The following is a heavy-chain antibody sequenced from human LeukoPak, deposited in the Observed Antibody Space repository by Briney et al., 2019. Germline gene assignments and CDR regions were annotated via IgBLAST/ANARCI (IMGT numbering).Heavy chain of an antibody. CDR1: GGSFNGYY. V-gene: IGHV4-34*01. CDR2: INHSGST. J-gene: IGHJ4*02. CDR3: ASEEFDY. Sequence: SETLSLTCAIYGGSFNGYYWSWIRQPPGKGLEWVGEINHSGSTNYNPSLKRRVTISVDTSKKQFSLNLTSVTAADTAVYYCASEEFDYWGQGALVTVSS.